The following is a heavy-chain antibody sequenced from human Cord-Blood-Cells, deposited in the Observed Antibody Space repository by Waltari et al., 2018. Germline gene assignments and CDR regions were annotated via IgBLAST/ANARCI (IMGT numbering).Heavy chain of an antibody. V-gene: IGHV3-30*02. CDR1: VFTSSSDG. CDR3: AKVYGSGSYDAFDI. CDR2: IRYDGSNK. J-gene: IGHJ3*02. D-gene: IGHD3-10*01. Sequence: QVQLVESGGGVVQPGGSLRLSRAASVFTSSSDGLHWVRPPPGKGLEWVAFIRYDGSNKYYADSVKGRFTISRDNSKNTLYLQMNSLRAEDTAVYYCAKVYGSGSYDAFDIWGQGTMVTVSS.